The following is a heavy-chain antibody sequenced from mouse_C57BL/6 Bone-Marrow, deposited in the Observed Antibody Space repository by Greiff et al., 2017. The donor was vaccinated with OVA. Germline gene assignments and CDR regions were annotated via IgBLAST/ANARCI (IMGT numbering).Heavy chain of an antibody. CDR2: IWTGGGT. V-gene: IGHV2-9-1*01. J-gene: IGHJ1*03. D-gene: IGHD1-1*01. CDR1: GFSLTSYA. Sequence: VKLQESGPGLVAPSQSLSITCTVSGFSLTSYAISWVRQPPGKGLEWLGVIWTGGGTNYNSALKSRLSISKDNSKSQVFLKMNSLQTDDTARYYCARNRIYYYGSSYWYFDVWGTGTTVTVSS. CDR3: ARNRIYYYGSSYWYFDV.